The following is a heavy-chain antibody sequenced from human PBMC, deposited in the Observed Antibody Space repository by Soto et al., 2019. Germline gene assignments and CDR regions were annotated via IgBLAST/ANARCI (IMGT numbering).Heavy chain of an antibody. J-gene: IGHJ4*02. CDR1: GFTFNIYA. D-gene: IGHD3-22*01. CDR3: AKDRYLDHDSRGYLFDN. V-gene: IGHV3-23*01. Sequence: EVQLLESEGDLIQPGGSLRLTCSASGFTFNIYAMTWVRQAPGTGLEWVSAISRYGDFTYYADSVEGRFTISRDNSKNTLYLQMNCLRAEDTAVYYCAKDRYLDHDSRGYLFDNWGQVTMVTVSS. CDR2: ISRYGDFT.